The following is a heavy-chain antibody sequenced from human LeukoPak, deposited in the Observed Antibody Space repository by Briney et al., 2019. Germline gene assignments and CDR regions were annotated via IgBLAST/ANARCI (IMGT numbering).Heavy chain of an antibody. V-gene: IGHV1-2*02. CDR1: GYTFTSYG. CDR3: ARGHNDFWSGYPFDY. Sequence: ASVEVPCKASGYTFTSYGISWVRQAPGQGLEWMGWINPNSGGTNYAQKFQGRVTMTRDTSISTAYMELSRLRSDDTAVYYCARGHNDFWSGYPFDYWGQGTLVTVSS. J-gene: IGHJ4*02. CDR2: INPNSGGT. D-gene: IGHD3-3*01.